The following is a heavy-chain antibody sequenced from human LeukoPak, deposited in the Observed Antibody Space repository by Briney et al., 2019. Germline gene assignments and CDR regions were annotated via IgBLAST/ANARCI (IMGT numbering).Heavy chain of an antibody. V-gene: IGHV3-13*04. CDR1: GFTFSSYD. Sequence: GGSLRLSCAASGFTFSSYDMHWVRQATGKGLEWVSAIGTAGDTYYPGSVKGRFTISRDNSKNTLYLQMNSLRAEDTAVYYCASWRSGSHSTDWDYWGQGTLVTVSS. CDR3: ASWRSGSHSTDWDY. CDR2: IGTAGDT. D-gene: IGHD1-26*01. J-gene: IGHJ4*02.